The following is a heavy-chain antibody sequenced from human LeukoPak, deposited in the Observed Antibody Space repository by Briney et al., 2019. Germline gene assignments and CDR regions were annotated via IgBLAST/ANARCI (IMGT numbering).Heavy chain of an antibody. D-gene: IGHD5-12*01. CDR3: ARDLLGDSGHDLDY. CDR1: GFSLSRFG. Sequence: GGSLRLSCVVSGFSLSRFGMHWVRQAPGKGLEWVSFVRYDGSSQHYADSVKGRFTISRDNPKNTLYLHMSSLKVDDTAVYYCARDLLGDSGHDLDYWGQGTLVTVSS. V-gene: IGHV3-30*02. J-gene: IGHJ4*02. CDR2: VRYDGSSQ.